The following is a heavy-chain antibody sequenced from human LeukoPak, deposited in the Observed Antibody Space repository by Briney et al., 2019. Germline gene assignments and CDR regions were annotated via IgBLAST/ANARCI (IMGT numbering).Heavy chain of an antibody. D-gene: IGHD6-13*01. CDR3: ASSRGSWPDYFDY. Sequence: PGGSLRLSCAASDFSFITYAMSWVRQAPGKGLEWVSTISGGGDATYYADSVKGRFTISRDNAKNSLYLQMNSLRAEDTAVYYCASSRGSWPDYFDYWGQGTLVTVSS. J-gene: IGHJ4*02. CDR1: DFSFITYA. CDR2: ISGGGDAT. V-gene: IGHV3-23*01.